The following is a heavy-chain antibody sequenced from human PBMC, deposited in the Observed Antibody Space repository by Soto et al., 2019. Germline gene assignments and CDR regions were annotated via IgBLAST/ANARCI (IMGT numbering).Heavy chain of an antibody. D-gene: IGHD6-13*01. J-gene: IGHJ5*02. V-gene: IGHV1-18*01. CDR1: GYTFTSYG. CDR2: ISAYNGNT. Sequence: QVQLVQSGAEVKKPGASVQVSCKASGYTFTSYGISWVRQAPGQGLEWMGWISAYNGNTNYAQKLQGRVTMTTDTSTSTAYMELRSLRSDDTAVYDCVIAAAGIHNWFDPWGQGTLVSVSS. CDR3: VIAAAGIHNWFDP.